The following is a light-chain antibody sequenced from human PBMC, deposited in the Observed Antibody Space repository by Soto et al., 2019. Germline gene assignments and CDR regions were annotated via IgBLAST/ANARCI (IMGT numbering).Light chain of an antibody. CDR3: QLFGRSVT. CDR2: GAL. V-gene: IGKV3-20*01. Sequence: DIVLTESPCTLSLSPLWRATLSCMASQLVVTDYLHWYQQKPGQAPRLLIYGALNRATGIPDRFSGSGSRTDFTLTINRLEPEDCAVYYCQLFGRSVTFGPGTKVDIK. CDR1: QLVVTDY. J-gene: IGKJ3*01.